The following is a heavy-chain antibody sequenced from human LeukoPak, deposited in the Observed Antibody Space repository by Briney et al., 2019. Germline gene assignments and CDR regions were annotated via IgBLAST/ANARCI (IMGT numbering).Heavy chain of an antibody. V-gene: IGHV1-3*01. CDR1: GYTFTGYY. Sequence: ASVKVSCKASGYTFTGYYMHWVRQAPGQRLEWMGWINAGNGNTKYSHKFQGRVTITRDTSATTAFMELSSLRSEDTAVYYCAIPMRFGEPAFDYWGQGTLVTVSS. J-gene: IGHJ4*02. CDR2: INAGNGNT. D-gene: IGHD3-10*01. CDR3: AIPMRFGEPAFDY.